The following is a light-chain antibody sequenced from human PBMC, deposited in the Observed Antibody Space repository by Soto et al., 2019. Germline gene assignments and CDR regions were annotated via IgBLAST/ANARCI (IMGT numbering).Light chain of an antibody. CDR2: EVS. V-gene: IGLV2-8*01. J-gene: IGLJ2*01. Sequence: QSALTQPPSASGSPGQSVTISCTGTSSDVGGCNYVSWYQQHPGKAPKLMIYEVSKRPSGVPDRFSGSKSGNTASLTVSGLQAEDEADYYCSSYAGSNNLLFGGGTKLTVL. CDR3: SSYAGSNNLL. CDR1: SSDVGGCNY.